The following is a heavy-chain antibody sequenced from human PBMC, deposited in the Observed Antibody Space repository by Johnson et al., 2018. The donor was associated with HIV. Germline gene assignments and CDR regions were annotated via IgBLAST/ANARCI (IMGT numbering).Heavy chain of an antibody. V-gene: IGHV3-11*04. D-gene: IGHD1-26*01. CDR1: GFTFDDYA. J-gene: IGHJ3*02. CDR3: SRDRTSQRWELLPDDAFDI. CDR2: ISSSGSTI. Sequence: QVQLVESGGGLVQPGRSLRLSCAASGFTFDDYAMHWIRQAPGKGLEWVSYISSSGSTIYYADSVKGRFTISRDNAKNSLYLQMNSLRAEDTAVYYCSRDRTSQRWELLPDDAFDIWGQGTMVTVSS.